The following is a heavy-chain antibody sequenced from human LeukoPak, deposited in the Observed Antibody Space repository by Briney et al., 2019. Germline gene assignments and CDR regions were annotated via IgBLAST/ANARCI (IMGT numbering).Heavy chain of an antibody. CDR2: VTHDGRI. CDR1: GRSFTGYY. D-gene: IGHD2-2*01. V-gene: IGHV4-34*01. J-gene: IGHJ5*02. Sequence: PSETLSLTCTVSGRSFTGYYWNWIRQPPGKGLQWIGEVTHDGRINYNPSLRGRVTISVDTSMNQFSLRLTSVTAADTAVYYCATIYVVVSEFDPWGQGTLVTVSS. CDR3: ATIYVVVSEFDP.